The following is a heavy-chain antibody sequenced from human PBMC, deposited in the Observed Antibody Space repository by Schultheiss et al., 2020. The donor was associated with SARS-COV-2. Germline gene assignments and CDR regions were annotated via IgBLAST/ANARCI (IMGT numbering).Heavy chain of an antibody. V-gene: IGHV5-10-1*04. D-gene: IGHD3-3*01. CDR2: IDPSDSYT. CDR1: GYSFTSYW. J-gene: IGHJ3*02. CDR3: ARTGGYDFWSGSRDAFDI. Sequence: GESLKISCKGSGYSFTSYWIGWVRQMPGKGLEWMGRIDPSDSYTNYSPSFQGQVTISADKSISTAYLQWSSLKASDTAMYYCARTGGYDFWSGSRDAFDIWGQGTMVTVSS.